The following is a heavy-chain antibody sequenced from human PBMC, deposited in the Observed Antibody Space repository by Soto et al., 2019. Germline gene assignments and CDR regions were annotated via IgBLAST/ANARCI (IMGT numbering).Heavy chain of an antibody. Sequence: ASETLSLTCTVSGGSLSSASFYLSWVRQHPGKGLEWIGYISHSGSTYYNPSLKSRVIISVDTSKNQFSLSLTSVTAADTAVYYCAREYTYGSNFFDCWGQGALVTVSS. D-gene: IGHD2-2*02. CDR3: AREYTYGSNFFDC. CDR1: GGSLSSASFY. J-gene: IGHJ4*02. V-gene: IGHV4-31*03. CDR2: ISHSGST.